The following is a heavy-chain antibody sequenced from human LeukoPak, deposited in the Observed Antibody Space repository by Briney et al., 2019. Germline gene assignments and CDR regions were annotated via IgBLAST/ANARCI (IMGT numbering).Heavy chain of an antibody. CDR1: GGSISSYY. V-gene: IGHV4-59*08. J-gene: IGHJ6*02. D-gene: IGHD3-3*01. CDR3: ARHTPFSGPYYYGMDV. Sequence: SETLSLTCTVSGGSISSYYWSWIRQPPGKGLELIGYIYYSGSTNYNPSLKSRVTISVDTSKNQFSLKLSSVTAADTAVYYCARHTPFSGPYYYGMDVWGQGTTVTVSS. CDR2: IYYSGST.